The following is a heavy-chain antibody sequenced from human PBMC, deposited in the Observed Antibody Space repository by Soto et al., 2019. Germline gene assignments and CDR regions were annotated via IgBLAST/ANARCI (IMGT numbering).Heavy chain of an antibody. J-gene: IGHJ5*02. V-gene: IGHV2-26*01. CDR3: ALIKDCSRTDCYLASFDP. Sequence: QVTLKESGPVLVKPTETLTLTCTVSGLSLSSGRLGVSWISQPPGKALEWLAHIFSNDDKSYSTSLRSRLTISKDTSRGQVVLTMTNMDPMDSATYYCALIKDCSRTDCYLASFDPWGQGTLVTVSS. CDR2: IFSNDDK. D-gene: IGHD2-2*01. CDR1: GLSLSSGRLG.